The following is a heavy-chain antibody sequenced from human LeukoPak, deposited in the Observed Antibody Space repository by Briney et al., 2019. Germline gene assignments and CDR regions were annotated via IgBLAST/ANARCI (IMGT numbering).Heavy chain of an antibody. J-gene: IGHJ4*02. CDR1: GFPLSKYA. CDR3: AKGPIFRFDY. V-gene: IGHV3-23*01. D-gene: IGHD3-9*01. Sequence: GGSLRLSCIGSGFPLSKYAMNWVRQAPGKGLEWVSLISTSGNTHYADSVKGRFTISRDNSKNTLYLQMNSLRAEDTAVYYCAKGPIFRFDYWGQGTLVTVSS. CDR2: ISTSGNT.